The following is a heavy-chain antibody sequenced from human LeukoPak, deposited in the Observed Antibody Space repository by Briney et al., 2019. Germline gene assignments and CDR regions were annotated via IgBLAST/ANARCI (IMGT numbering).Heavy chain of an antibody. CDR3: ARVRGYGDYDAFDI. D-gene: IGHD5-18*01. Sequence: GGSLRLSCAASGFTFSSYAMRWVRQAPGKGLEWVSYISSSSSTIYYADSVKGRFTISRDNAKNSLYLQMNSLRAEDTAVYYCARVRGYGDYDAFDIWGQGTMVTVSS. CDR2: ISSSSSTI. CDR1: GFTFSSYA. J-gene: IGHJ3*02. V-gene: IGHV3-48*01.